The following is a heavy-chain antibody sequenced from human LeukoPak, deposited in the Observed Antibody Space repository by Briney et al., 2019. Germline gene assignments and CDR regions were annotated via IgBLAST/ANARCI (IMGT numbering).Heavy chain of an antibody. J-gene: IGHJ3*02. CDR2: IYYSGST. CDR1: GGSISSYY. CDR3: ARDYAGLGYYDFWSGPKGAFDI. V-gene: IGHV4-59*01. D-gene: IGHD3-3*01. Sequence: SETLSLTCTVSGGSISSYYWSWIRQPPGKGLEWIGYIYYSGSTNYNPSLKSRVTISVDTSKNQFSLKLSSVTAADTVVYYCARDYAGLGYYDFWSGPKGAFDIWGQGTMVTVSS.